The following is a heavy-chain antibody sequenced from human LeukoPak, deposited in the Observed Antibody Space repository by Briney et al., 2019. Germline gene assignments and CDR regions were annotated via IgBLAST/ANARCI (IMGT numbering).Heavy chain of an antibody. CDR3: ARAGSGWSFDY. CDR2: NSSSGNT. J-gene: IGHJ4*02. Sequence: PSETLSLTCTVSGGSISLYYWTWIRQSPGKGLEWIGYNSSSGNTNYNPSLKSRVTISVDMSKNQFPLRLSSVTAADTAVYYCARAGSGWSFDYWGQGTLVTVSS. CDR1: GGSISLYY. D-gene: IGHD6-19*01. V-gene: IGHV4-59*01.